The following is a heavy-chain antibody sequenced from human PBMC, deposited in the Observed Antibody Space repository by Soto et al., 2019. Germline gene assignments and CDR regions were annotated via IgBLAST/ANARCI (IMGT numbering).Heavy chain of an antibody. J-gene: IGHJ5*02. CDR1: GFTFSSYG. CDR3: AKDILAVAGPEYNWFDP. V-gene: IGHV3-30*18. D-gene: IGHD6-19*01. CDR2: ISYDGSNK. Sequence: PGGSLRLSCAASGFTFSSYGMHWVRQAPGKGLEWVAVISYDGSNKYYADSVKGRFTISRDNSKNTLYLQMNSLRAEDTAVYYCAKDILAVAGPEYNWFDPWGQGTLVTVSS.